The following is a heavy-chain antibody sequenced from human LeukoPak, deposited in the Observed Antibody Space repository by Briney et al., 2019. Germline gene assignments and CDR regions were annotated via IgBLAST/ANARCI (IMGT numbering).Heavy chain of an antibody. V-gene: IGHV4-59*11. J-gene: IGHJ4*02. CDR1: VGSISRHY. D-gene: IGHD5-12*01. CDR3: ARGDGYSYAFDY. CDR2: IYYSGST. Sequence: SETLSLTCTVSVGSISRHYWSWIRQPPGKGLEWIGYIYYSGSTNYNPSLKSRVTISVDTSKNHFSLKLSSVTAADTAVYYCARGDGYSYAFDYWGQGTLVTVSS.